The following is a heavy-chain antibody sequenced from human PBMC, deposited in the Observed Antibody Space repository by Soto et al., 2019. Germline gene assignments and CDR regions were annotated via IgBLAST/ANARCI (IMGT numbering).Heavy chain of an antibody. V-gene: IGHV3-21*01. CDR3: ARVASLVLWFGEFDY. Sequence: PGGSLRLSCAASGFTFSSYSMNWVRQAPGKGLEWVSSISSSSSYIYYADSVKGRFTISRDNAKNSLYLQMNSLRAGDTAVYYCARVASLVLWFGEFDYWGQGTLVTVS. J-gene: IGHJ4*02. CDR1: GFTFSSYS. D-gene: IGHD3-10*01. CDR2: ISSSSSYI.